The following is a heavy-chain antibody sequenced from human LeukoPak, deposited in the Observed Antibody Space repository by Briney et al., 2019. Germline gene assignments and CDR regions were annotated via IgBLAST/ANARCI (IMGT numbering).Heavy chain of an antibody. CDR3: ARVPYSSGYYYSWYFDL. V-gene: IGHV3-7*01. J-gene: IGHJ2*01. Sequence: PGGTLRLSCAASGFTFSSYWMSWVRQAPGKGLEWVANIKQDGSEKYYVDAVKGGFTISRDNAKNSLYLQMNSLRAEDTAVYYCARVPYSSGYYYSWYFDLWGRGTLVTVSS. CDR2: IKQDGSEK. D-gene: IGHD3-22*01. CDR1: GFTFSSYW.